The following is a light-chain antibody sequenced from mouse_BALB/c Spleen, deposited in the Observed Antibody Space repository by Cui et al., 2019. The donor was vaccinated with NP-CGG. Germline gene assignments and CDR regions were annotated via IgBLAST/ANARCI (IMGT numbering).Light chain of an antibody. CDR3: ALWYSNHWV. J-gene: IGLJ1*01. V-gene: IGLV1*01. CDR2: GTN. Sequence: QAVVTQESALTTSPGETVTLTGRSSTGAVTTSNYANWVQEKPDHLFTGLIGGTNNRAPGVPARFSGSLIGDKAALTITGAQTEDEAIYFCALWYSNHWVFGGGIKLTVL. CDR1: TGAVTTSNY.